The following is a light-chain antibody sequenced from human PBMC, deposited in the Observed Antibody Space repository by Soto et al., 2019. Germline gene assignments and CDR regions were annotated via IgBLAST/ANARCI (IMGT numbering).Light chain of an antibody. CDR2: DAS. V-gene: IGKV1-5*01. Sequence: DIQMTQSPSTLSASVGDRVTITCRASQSISSWLAWYRQKPGKAPKLLIYDASSLESGVPSRFSGSGSGTEFTLTISSLQPDDFATYDCQQYNSYLYTFGQGTKLEIK. CDR1: QSISSW. CDR3: QQYNSYLYT. J-gene: IGKJ2*01.